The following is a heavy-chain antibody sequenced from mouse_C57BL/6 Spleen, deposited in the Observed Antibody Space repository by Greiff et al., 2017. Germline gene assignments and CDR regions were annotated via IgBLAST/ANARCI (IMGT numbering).Heavy chain of an antibody. CDR3: AREGHSNLFAY. Sequence: QVQLQQPGAELVKPGASVKMSCKASGYTFTSYWITWVTQRPGQGLEWIGDIYPGSGSTNYNAQFTNTATLPVDTSSSTADMQLSSRTSEDSAVNYCAREGHSNLFAYWGQGTLVTVAA. D-gene: IGHD2-5*01. CDR1: GYTFTSYW. J-gene: IGHJ3*01. V-gene: IGHV1-55*01. CDR2: IYPGSGST.